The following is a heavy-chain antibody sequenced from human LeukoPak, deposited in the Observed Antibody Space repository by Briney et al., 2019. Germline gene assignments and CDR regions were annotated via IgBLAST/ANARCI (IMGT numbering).Heavy chain of an antibody. CDR1: GGSISNYY. CDR2: IHYSGTT. V-gene: IGHV4-59*08. CDR3: ARLQDWYFDL. D-gene: IGHD4-11*01. Sequence: SETLSLTCTVSGGSISNYYWSWIRQPPGKGLEWIGYIHYSGTTNYNPSLKSRVTISVDTSRNQFSLKLTSVTAADTAVYYCARLQDWYFDLWGRGTLVTVSS. J-gene: IGHJ2*01.